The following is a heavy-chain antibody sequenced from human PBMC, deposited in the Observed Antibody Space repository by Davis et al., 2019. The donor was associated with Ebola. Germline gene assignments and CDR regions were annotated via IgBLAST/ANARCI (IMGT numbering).Heavy chain of an antibody. CDR1: GFTFSSYA. J-gene: IGHJ6*04. CDR3: ARSGLSFGVVKYHYGMDV. V-gene: IGHV3-23*01. Sequence: GESLKISCAASGFTFSSYAMSWVRQAPGKGLEWVSAISGSGGSTYYADSVKGRFTISRDNSKKTIYLQMNSLRAEETAVYYGARSGLSFGVVKYHYGMDVWGRGTTVTVSS. CDR2: ISGSGGST. D-gene: IGHD3-3*01.